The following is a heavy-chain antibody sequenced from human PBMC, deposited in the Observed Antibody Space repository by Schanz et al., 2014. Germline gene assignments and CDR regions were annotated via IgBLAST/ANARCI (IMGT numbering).Heavy chain of an antibody. CDR2: ISSSGTSI. V-gene: IGHV3-48*01. CDR3: ARSRGFDSIFDF. J-gene: IGHJ4*02. CDR1: GFTFNSYA. D-gene: IGHD5-12*01. Sequence: DVQLVESGGGLVQPGGSLRLSCAASGFTFNSYAFHWVRQTPGKGLEWVSFISSSGTSIYYADSVKGRFTISRDNAKNSLYLQMNSLRAEDTAVYYCARSRGFDSIFDFWGRGTLVTVSS.